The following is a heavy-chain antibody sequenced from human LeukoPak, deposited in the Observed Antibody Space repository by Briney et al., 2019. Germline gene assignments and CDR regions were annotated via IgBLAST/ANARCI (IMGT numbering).Heavy chain of an antibody. Sequence: GGSLRLSCAASGFTVSSNYMSWVRQAPGKGLEWVSVIYSGGSAYYADSVKGRFTISRHNSKNTLYLQMNSLRAEDTAVYYCAREHWSVAGTWGMDVWGQGTTVTVSS. J-gene: IGHJ6*02. V-gene: IGHV3-53*04. CDR2: IYSGGSA. CDR3: AREHWSVAGTWGMDV. D-gene: IGHD6-19*01. CDR1: GFTVSSNY.